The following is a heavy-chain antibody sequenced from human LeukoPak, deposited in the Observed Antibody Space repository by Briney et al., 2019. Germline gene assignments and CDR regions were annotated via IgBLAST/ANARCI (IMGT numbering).Heavy chain of an antibody. V-gene: IGHV3-30*18. CDR2: ISYDGNTI. J-gene: IGHJ3*01. D-gene: IGHD1-26*01. CDR1: GFSFSSYG. CDR3: AKCLSVVGAHDSFDV. Sequence: HPGRSLRLSCAASGFSFSSYGMHWVRQAPGKGLEWLTVISYDGNTIYYADSVKGRFTISRDNSKNTLYLQMNSLRIEDTAVYYCAKCLSVVGAHDSFDVWGQGTMVTVSS.